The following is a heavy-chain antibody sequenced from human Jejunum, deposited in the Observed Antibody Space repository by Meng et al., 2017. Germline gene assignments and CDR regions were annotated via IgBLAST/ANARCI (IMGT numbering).Heavy chain of an antibody. CDR1: GGFITITRW. D-gene: IGHD2-21*01. J-gene: IGHJ4*02. Sequence: QMRVSGRGLVEPSGTLSAACGDSGGFITITRWGSWGRQTPGKGLEWIGEVFHSGTPNYNPSLMSRLTMSVDKSKNQFSLNLTSVTAADTAVYYCASRPVGIRTYYFDCWGQGTLVTVSS. V-gene: IGHV4-4*02. CDR3: ASRPVGIRTYYFDC. CDR2: VFHSGTP.